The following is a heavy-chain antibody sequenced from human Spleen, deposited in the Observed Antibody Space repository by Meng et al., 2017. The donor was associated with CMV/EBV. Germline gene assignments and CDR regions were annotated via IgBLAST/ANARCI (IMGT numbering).Heavy chain of an antibody. CDR2: IYSGGSST. Sequence: GGSLRLSCAASGFTVSNNYMTWVRQAPGKGLEWVSVIYSGGSSTYYADSVKGRFTISRDNSKNTLYLQMNSLRAEDTAVYYCAKVSSGGFDPWGQGTLVTVSS. CDR1: GFTVSNNY. J-gene: IGHJ5*02. V-gene: IGHV3-23*03. CDR3: AKVSSGGFDP. D-gene: IGHD6-6*01.